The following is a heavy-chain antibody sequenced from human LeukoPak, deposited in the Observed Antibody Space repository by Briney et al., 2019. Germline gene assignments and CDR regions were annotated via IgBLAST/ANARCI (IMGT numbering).Heavy chain of an antibody. CDR3: AKARYGSLFDY. D-gene: IGHD5-24*01. CDR1: GFTFSNFG. J-gene: IGHJ4*02. Sequence: GRSLRLSRAASGFTFSNFGMHWVRQAPGKGLEWVAVISYDGKNEYYTDSVKGRFTISRDNAKNTLYLQMNSLRAEDTAVYYCAKARYGSLFDYWGQGTLVTVSS. V-gene: IGHV3-30*18. CDR2: ISYDGKNE.